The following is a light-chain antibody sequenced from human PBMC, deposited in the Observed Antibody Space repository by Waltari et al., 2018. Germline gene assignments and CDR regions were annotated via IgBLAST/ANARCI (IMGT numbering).Light chain of an antibody. Sequence: DIQMTQSPLSLSASVGDRVTITCRASQGITNSLAWDQQKPGQAPELLLYATSRLEGGVPSRFSGRGSGTDYTLTISSLQPEDFATYYCQQYYSTPYTFGQGTRLEIK. CDR1: QGITNS. CDR3: QQYYSTPYT. CDR2: ATS. J-gene: IGKJ2*01. V-gene: IGKV1-NL1*01.